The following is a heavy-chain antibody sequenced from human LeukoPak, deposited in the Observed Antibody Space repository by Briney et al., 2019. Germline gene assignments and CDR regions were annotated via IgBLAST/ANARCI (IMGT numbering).Heavy chain of an antibody. J-gene: IGHJ4*02. D-gene: IGHD3-10*01. V-gene: IGHV3-66*01. CDR2: IYSGGST. CDR1: GFTFSSYS. CDR3: ASSLTDYYGSGSYYTFDY. Sequence: GGSLRLSCAASGFTFSSYSMNWVRQTPGKGLEWVSVIYSGGSTYYADSVKGRFTISRDNSKNTVYLQMNSLRAEDTAVYYCASSLTDYYGSGSYYTFDYWGQGTLVTVSS.